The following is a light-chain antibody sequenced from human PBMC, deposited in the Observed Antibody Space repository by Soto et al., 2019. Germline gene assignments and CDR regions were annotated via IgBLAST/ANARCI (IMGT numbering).Light chain of an antibody. Sequence: QSVLTQPASVSGSPGQSITISCTGTSSDVGSYNLVSWYQQHPGKAPKLMIYEGSKRPSGVSNRFAGSNSGNTASLTISGLQAEDEADYYCCSYGGSDVFGTGTKLTVL. V-gene: IGLV2-23*01. CDR3: CSYGGSDV. CDR2: EGS. CDR1: SSDVGSYNL. J-gene: IGLJ1*01.